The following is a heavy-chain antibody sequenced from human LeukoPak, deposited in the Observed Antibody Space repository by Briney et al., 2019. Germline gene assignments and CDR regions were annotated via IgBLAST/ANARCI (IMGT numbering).Heavy chain of an antibody. CDR2: IKQDGSEK. CDR1: GFTFSSYW. V-gene: IGHV3-7*01. D-gene: IGHD6-19*01. CDR3: ARVGRLGNYYYYMDV. Sequence: GGSLRLSCAASGFTFSSYWMSWVRQAPGKGLEWVANIKQDGSEKYYVDSVKGRFTISRDNAKNSLYLQMNSLRAEDTAVYYCARVGRLGNYYYYMDVWGKGTTVTVSS. J-gene: IGHJ6*03.